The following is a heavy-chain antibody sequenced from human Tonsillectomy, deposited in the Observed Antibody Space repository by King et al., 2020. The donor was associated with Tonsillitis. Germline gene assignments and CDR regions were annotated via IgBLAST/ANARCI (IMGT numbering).Heavy chain of an antibody. CDR2: ISGDGGST. CDR3: AKDIPNYYDSSGPDDI. CDR1: GFTFDDYA. V-gene: IGHV3-43*02. Sequence: VQLVESGGGVVQPGGSLRLSCAASGFTFDDYAMHWVRHAPGKGLEWVSLISGDGGSTYYADSVKGRFTISRDNSKNSLYLQMNSLRTEDTALYYCAKDIPNYYDSSGPDDIWGQGTMVTVSS. J-gene: IGHJ3*02. D-gene: IGHD3-22*01.